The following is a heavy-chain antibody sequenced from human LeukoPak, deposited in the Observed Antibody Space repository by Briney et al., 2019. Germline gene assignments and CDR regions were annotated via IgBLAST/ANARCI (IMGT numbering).Heavy chain of an antibody. CDR3: ARADSNIAARRIGFDY. CDR2: ISGSGGST. V-gene: IGHV3-23*01. D-gene: IGHD6-6*01. CDR1: GFTFSSYA. J-gene: IGHJ4*02. Sequence: PGGSLRLSCAASGFTFSSYAMSWVRQAPGKGLEWVSAISGSGGSTYYADSVKGRFTISRDNAKNSLYLQINSLRAGDTALYYCARADSNIAARRIGFDYWGQGTLVTVSS.